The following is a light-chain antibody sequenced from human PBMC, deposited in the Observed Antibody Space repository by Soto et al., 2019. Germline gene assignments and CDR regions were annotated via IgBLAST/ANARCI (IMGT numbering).Light chain of an antibody. CDR2: QTS. Sequence: DIVLTQSPGTLSLCPGERASLSCRASQYINTRLAWYQHRPGQAPRLLIYQTSIRAAGIPARFSASGSGTDFTLTISDVQPEDFALYYCHQRQSWPRTFGQGTKVDI. CDR1: QYINTR. CDR3: HQRQSWPRT. J-gene: IGKJ1*01. V-gene: IGKV3-11*01.